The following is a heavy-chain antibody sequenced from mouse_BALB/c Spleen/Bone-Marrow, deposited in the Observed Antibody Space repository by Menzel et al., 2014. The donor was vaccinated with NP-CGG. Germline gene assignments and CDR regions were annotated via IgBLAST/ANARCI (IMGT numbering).Heavy chain of an antibody. J-gene: IGHJ3*01. D-gene: IGHD2-13*01. Sequence: QVQLQQSGAELAKPGDSVKMTCKASGYTFTSYWMHWVKQRPGQGLEWIGYINPSTGYTEYNQKFKDKATLTADKSSSTAYIQLSSLTSEDSAVYYCARSAPGDDLAYWGQGTLVTVSA. V-gene: IGHV1-7*01. CDR3: ARSAPGDDLAY. CDR2: INPSTGYT. CDR1: GYTFTSYW.